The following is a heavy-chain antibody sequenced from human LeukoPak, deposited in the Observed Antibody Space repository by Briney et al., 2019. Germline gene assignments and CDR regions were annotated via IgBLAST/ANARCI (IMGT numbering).Heavy chain of an antibody. J-gene: IGHJ4*02. D-gene: IGHD3-22*01. V-gene: IGHV4-30-4*01. Sequence: KASETLSLTCTVSGGSISSGDYYWSWIRQPPGKGLEWIGYIYYSGSTYYNPSLKSRVTISVDTSKNQFSLKLSSVTAADTAVYYCARVGSGYYLVDWGQGTLVTVSS. CDR1: GGSISSGDYY. CDR2: IYYSGST. CDR3: ARVGSGYYLVD.